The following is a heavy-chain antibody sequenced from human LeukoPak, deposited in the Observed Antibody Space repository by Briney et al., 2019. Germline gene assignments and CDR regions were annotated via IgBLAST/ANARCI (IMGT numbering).Heavy chain of an antibody. J-gene: IGHJ4*02. CDR2: VNPSGGST. CDR1: GYTFTNYY. CDR3: ARERAGYTYFFDL. D-gene: IGHD5-24*01. Sequence: GASVKVPCKASGYTFTNYYMHWVRQAPGQGLEWMGIVNPSGGSTSYAQKFQGRVTMTRDTSTSTVFMELSSLRSEDAAVYYCARERAGYTYFFDLWGQGTLVTVSS. V-gene: IGHV1-46*01.